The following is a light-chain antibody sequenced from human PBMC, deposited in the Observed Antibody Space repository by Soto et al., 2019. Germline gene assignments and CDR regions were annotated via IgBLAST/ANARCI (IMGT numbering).Light chain of an antibody. CDR1: QSVNSN. V-gene: IGKV3D-15*01. J-gene: IGKJ1*01. CDR3: QQYNNWPRT. CDR2: GAS. Sequence: EIVMTQSPATLSVSPGERATLSCRASQSVNSNLAWYQQKPGQSPRLLIYGASSRATGIPARFSGSGSGTDFTLTISSLQSEDFAVYYCQQYNNWPRTFGQGTKVEI.